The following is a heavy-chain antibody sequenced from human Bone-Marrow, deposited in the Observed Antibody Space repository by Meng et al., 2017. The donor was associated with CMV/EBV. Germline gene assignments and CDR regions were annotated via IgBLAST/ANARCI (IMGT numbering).Heavy chain of an antibody. V-gene: IGHV3-23*01. J-gene: IGHJ4*02. CDR2: ISGGGIST. CDR1: GFTFSSYG. D-gene: IGHD1-26*01. CDR3: AKESQYSGSPVDY. Sequence: GESLKISCAASGFTFSSYGMNWVRQAPGKGLEWVSGISGGGISTYYADSVKGRFTISRDNSKNTLYLQMSSLRAEDTAVYYCAKESQYSGSPVDYWGQGTLVTVSS.